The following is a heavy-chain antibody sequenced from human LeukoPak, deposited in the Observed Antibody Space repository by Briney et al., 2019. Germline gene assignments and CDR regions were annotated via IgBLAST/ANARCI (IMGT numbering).Heavy chain of an antibody. CDR1: GYTFTSYG. Sequence: ASVKVSCKASGYTFTSYGISWVRQAPGQGLEWMGWISAYNGNTNYAQKLQGRVTMTTDTSTSTAYMELRSLRSDDTAVYYCARTPSRTLITSAGTDFDYWGQGTLVTVSS. CDR2: ISAYNGNT. CDR3: ARTPSRTLITSAGTDFDY. J-gene: IGHJ4*02. D-gene: IGHD6-13*01. V-gene: IGHV1-18*01.